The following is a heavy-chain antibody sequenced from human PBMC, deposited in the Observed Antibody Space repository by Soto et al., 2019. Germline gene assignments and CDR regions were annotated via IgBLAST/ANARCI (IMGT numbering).Heavy chain of an antibody. D-gene: IGHD2-15*01. CDR1: GFTFSNAW. J-gene: IGHJ6*02. CDR3: ARDHPTIDCSGGSCYPGRTMGGMDV. CDR2: IKSKTDGGTT. V-gene: IGHV3-15*07. Sequence: PGGSLRLSCAASGFTFSNAWMNWVRQAPGKGLEWVGRIKSKTDGGTTDYAAPVKGRFTISRDDSKNTLYLQMNSLKTEDTAVYYCARDHPTIDCSGGSCYPGRTMGGMDVWGQGTTVTVSS.